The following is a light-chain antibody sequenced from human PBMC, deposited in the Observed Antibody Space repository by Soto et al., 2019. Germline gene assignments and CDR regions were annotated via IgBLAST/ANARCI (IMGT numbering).Light chain of an antibody. CDR3: EQLNSYPLT. V-gene: IGKV1-9*01. CDR2: AAA. Sequence: DIRLTQAPSFLSASVGDRVTITCRASQGISTYLVWYQQKPGKAPNLLIYAAATLQSGVPSRFSGSGSGTEFTVTISIVQPEDFATYYCEQLNSYPLTFGGGTKVEIK. CDR1: QGISTY. J-gene: IGKJ4*01.